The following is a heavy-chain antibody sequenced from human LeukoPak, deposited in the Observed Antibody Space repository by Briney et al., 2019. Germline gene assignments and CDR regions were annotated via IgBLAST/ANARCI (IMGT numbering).Heavy chain of an antibody. CDR3: ARGDDYKSTLFDY. CDR1: GGSISSYY. Sequence: SETLSLTCTVSGGSISSYYWNWIRQPPGKGLEWIGYISYSGTTNYNPSLKSRDTISVDTSKKQFSLKLTSATAADTAVYYCARGDDYKSTLFDYWGQGTLVTVSS. J-gene: IGHJ4*02. CDR2: ISYSGTT. V-gene: IGHV4-59*01. D-gene: IGHD5-12*01.